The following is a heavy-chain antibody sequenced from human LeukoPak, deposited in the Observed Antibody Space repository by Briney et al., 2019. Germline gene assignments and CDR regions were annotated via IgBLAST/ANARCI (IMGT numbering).Heavy chain of an antibody. J-gene: IGHJ5*02. CDR1: GFTFSYYG. V-gene: IGHV3-30*02. CDR3: AKDFGHSFGFYNFFDP. Sequence: PGGSLRLSCAASGFTFSYYGMHWVRQAPGKGLEWVAIIEYDGNNKYYADSVKGRFTISRDNSKSTVYLQMNSLGAEDTAVYYCAKDFGHSFGFYNFFDPWGQGTLVTVSS. CDR2: IEYDGNNK. D-gene: IGHD5-18*01.